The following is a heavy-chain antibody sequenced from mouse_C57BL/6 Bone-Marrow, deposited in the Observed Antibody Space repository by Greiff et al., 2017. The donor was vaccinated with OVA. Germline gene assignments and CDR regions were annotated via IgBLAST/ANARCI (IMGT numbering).Heavy chain of an antibody. V-gene: IGHV5-6*01. J-gene: IGHJ3*01. CDR2: ISSGGSYT. CDR3: ARGGGFAY. CDR1: GFTFSSYG. Sequence: EVQRVESGGDLVKPGGSLKLSCAASGFTFSSYGMSWVRQTPDKRLEWVATISSGGSYTYYPDSVKGRFTISRDNAKNTLYLQMSSLKSEDTAMYYCARGGGFAYWGQGTLVTVSA.